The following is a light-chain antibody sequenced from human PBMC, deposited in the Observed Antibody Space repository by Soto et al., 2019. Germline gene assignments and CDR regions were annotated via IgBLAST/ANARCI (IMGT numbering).Light chain of an antibody. Sequence: MTQSPDSLAVSLGERAILSCRASQSVRSNLAWYQQKPGQAPRLXIYGASTRPIGIPARFSGTGSETDFTLTISSLQSEDFEVDDCQQYNRWARAFGQGTKVDIK. CDR2: GAS. CDR1: QSVRSN. J-gene: IGKJ1*01. V-gene: IGKV3-15*01. CDR3: QQYNRWARA.